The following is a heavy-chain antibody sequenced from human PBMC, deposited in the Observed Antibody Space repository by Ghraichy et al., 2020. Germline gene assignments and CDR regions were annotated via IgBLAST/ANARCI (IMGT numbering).Heavy chain of an antibody. Sequence: GGSLRLSCAASGFTFSSYSMNWVRQAPGKGLEWVSSISSSSSYIYYADSVKGRFTISRDNAKNSLYLQMNSLRAEDTAVYYCARRGAGDLSAFDYWGQGTLVTVSS. CDR1: GFTFSSYS. CDR3: ARRGAGDLSAFDY. CDR2: ISSSSSYI. J-gene: IGHJ4*02. V-gene: IGHV3-21*01. D-gene: IGHD7-27*01.